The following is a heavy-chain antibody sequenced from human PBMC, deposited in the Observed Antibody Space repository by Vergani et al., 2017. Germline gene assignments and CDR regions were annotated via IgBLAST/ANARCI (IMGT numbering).Heavy chain of an antibody. V-gene: IGHV4-59*02. J-gene: IGHJ5*02. CDR1: GVSVTDYH. D-gene: IGHD6-13*01. CDR2: LFTTGGA. CDR3: AGDRHSWQRADR. Sequence: QAQLQESGPGLVKPSETLSLTCHVFGVSVTDYHCNWMRQAPGKGLECIGSLFTTGGATHASHNPSLKSRVSTSVDTSKSQFSLRLTSVTAADSAIYYCAGDRHSWQRADRWCQGRLVAVSS.